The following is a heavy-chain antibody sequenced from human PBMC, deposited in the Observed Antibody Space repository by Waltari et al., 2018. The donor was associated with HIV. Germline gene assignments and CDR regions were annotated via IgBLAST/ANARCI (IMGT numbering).Heavy chain of an antibody. J-gene: IGHJ4*02. D-gene: IGHD3-10*01. Sequence: EVQLVESGGGWVQPGGCLTLACAASGFTVSCYCFSWVLQAPGKGRGCGANINQSGTERHYVDSVSGRFTISRDNGKTSVFLQMNSLTVEDTAVYYCATTHGSGDYDNDFDYWGQGTLV. V-gene: IGHV3-7*01. CDR2: INQSGTER. CDR3: ATTHGSGDYDNDFDY. CDR1: GFTVSCYC.